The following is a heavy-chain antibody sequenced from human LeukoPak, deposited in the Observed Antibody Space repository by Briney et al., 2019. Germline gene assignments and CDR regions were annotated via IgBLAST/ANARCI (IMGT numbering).Heavy chain of an antibody. CDR1: GFTFSSYS. D-gene: IGHD3-10*01. Sequence: GGSLRLSCAASGFTFSSYSMNWVRQAPGKGLEWVSSISSSSSYIYYADSVKGRFTISRDNAKNSLYLQMNSLRAEDTAVYCCARDSGSAAFDIWGQGTMVTVSS. V-gene: IGHV3-21*01. J-gene: IGHJ3*02. CDR2: ISSSSSYI. CDR3: ARDSGSAAFDI.